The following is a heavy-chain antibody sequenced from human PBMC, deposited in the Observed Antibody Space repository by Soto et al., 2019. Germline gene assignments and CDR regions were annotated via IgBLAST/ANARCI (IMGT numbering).Heavy chain of an antibody. J-gene: IGHJ4*02. V-gene: IGHV3-64*01. CDR1: GFTFSSYA. CDR2: ISSNGGST. CDR3: ATEAYASSGYSRFDY. D-gene: IGHD3-22*01. Sequence: EVQLVESGGGLVQPGGSLRLSCAASGFTFSSYAMHWVRQAPGKGLEYVSAISSNGGSTYYANSVKGRFTISRDNSQNTLYLQMGSLRAEDMAVYYCATEAYASSGYSRFDYWGQGTLVTVSS.